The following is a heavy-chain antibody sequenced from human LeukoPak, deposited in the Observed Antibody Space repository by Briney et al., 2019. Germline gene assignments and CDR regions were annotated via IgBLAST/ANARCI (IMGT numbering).Heavy chain of an antibody. J-gene: IGHJ4*02. Sequence: PSETLSLTCAVSGGSISSSNWWSWVRQPPGKGLEWIGEIYHSGSTNYNPSLKSRVTISVDTSKNQFSLKLSSVTAADTAVYYCARRPIMRYFDYWGQGTLVTVSS. CDR1: GGSISSSNW. D-gene: IGHD2-8*01. CDR2: IYHSGST. CDR3: ARRPIMRYFDY. V-gene: IGHV4-4*02.